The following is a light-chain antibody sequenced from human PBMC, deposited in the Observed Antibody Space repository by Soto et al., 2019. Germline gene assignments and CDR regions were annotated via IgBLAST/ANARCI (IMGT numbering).Light chain of an antibody. CDR2: GNS. CDR3: QSYDSSLDASV. J-gene: IGLJ1*01. CDR1: GSNE. Sequence: QSALSQPPSVSGAPGQGVTISCTGSGSNEVHWYQQQPGRAPKLLIYGNSNRPSGVSDRLSASKSGTSASLTITGLQADDEADYYCQSYDSSLDASVFGTGTKVTVL. V-gene: IGLV1-40*01.